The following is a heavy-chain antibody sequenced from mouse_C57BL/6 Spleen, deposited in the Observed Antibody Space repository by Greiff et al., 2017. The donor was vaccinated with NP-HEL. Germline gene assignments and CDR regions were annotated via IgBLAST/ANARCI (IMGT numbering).Heavy chain of an antibody. D-gene: IGHD2-4*01. CDR3: ARHMPDYDDYDGAWFAY. Sequence: QVQLQQPGAELVKPGASVKLSCKASGYTFTSYWMHWVKQRPGQGLEWIGMIHPNRGSTNYNEKFKSKATLTVDKSSSTAYMQLSSLTSEDSAGYYGARHMPDYDDYDGAWFAYWGQGALVTVSA. V-gene: IGHV1-64*01. CDR2: IHPNRGST. CDR1: GYTFTSYW. J-gene: IGHJ3*01.